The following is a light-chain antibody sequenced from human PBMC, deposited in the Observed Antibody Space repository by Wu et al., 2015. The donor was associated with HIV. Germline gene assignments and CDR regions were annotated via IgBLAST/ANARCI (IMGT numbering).Light chain of an antibody. CDR2: GAS. CDR1: HSVRSN. Sequence: EIVMTQSPATLSVSPGERVTLSCRASHSVRSNLAWYQQKPGQAPRLLIYGASTRATNIPARFSGSGSGTEFTLSISSLQSEDSAFYYCQQYNDWPPYSFGQGTKLEIK. J-gene: IGKJ2*03. V-gene: IGKV3-15*01. CDR3: QQYNDWPPYS.